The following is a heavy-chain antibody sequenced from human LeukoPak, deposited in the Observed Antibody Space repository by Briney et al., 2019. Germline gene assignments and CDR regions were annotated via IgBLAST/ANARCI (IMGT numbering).Heavy chain of an antibody. CDR3: ARDRGAFYNWFDP. Sequence: SETLSLTCTVSGGSISSSSYYWGWIRQPPGKGLEWIGSIYYSGSTYYNPSLKSRVTISVDTSKNQFSLKLSSVTAADTAVYYCARDRGAFYNWFDPWGQGTLVTVSS. J-gene: IGHJ5*02. CDR2: IYYSGST. V-gene: IGHV4-39*07. CDR1: GGSISSSSYY. D-gene: IGHD1-26*01.